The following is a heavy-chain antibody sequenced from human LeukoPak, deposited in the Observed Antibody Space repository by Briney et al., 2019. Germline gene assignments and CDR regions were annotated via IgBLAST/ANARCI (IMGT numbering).Heavy chain of an antibody. CDR1: GFTFSSYA. CDR2: ISYDGSNK. J-gene: IGHJ4*02. Sequence: GGSLRLSCAASGFTFSSYAMHWVRQAPGKGLEWVAVISYDGSNKYYADSVKGRFTISRDNSKNTLYLQMNSLRAEDTAVYYSARGPRWGNMVRGVMDYWGQGTLVTVSS. V-gene: IGHV3-30-3*01. CDR3: ARGPRWGNMVRGVMDY. D-gene: IGHD3-10*01.